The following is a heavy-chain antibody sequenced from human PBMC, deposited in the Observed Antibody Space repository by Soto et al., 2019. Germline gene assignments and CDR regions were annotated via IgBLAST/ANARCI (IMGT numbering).Heavy chain of an antibody. D-gene: IGHD2-15*01. CDR1: GFTFSNYW. Sequence: GGSLRLSCAASGFTFSNYWMQWVRQAPGQGLVWVSHINSDGTDATYADSVKGRFTISRDNSKNTLYLQMNSLRAEDTAVYYCARGPNCSGGSCYFEYFQHWGQGTLVTVSS. V-gene: IGHV3-74*01. CDR2: INSDGTDA. J-gene: IGHJ1*01. CDR3: ARGPNCSGGSCYFEYFQH.